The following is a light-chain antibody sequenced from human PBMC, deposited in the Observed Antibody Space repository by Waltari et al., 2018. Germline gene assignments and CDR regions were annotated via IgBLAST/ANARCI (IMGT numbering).Light chain of an antibody. Sequence: QSALTQEASVSGTVGQTVTLSCIGVENNIGRNPVGWYRQISHVAPKTVMFGNSLPSWIPDRFSGSNSGTTASLTISGLQPEAEADYYCSTWDYSLNTHVFGGGTKLTVL. J-gene: IGLJ2*01. V-gene: IGLV1-44*01. CDR1: ENNIGRNP. CDR3: STWDYSLNTHV. CDR2: GNS.